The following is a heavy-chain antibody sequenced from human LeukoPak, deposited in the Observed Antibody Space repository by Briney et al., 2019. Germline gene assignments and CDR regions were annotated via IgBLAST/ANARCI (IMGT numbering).Heavy chain of an antibody. CDR2: ISGSGGNT. CDR1: GITFSSFA. Sequence: PGGSLRLSCAASGITFSSFAMTWVRQAPGKGLEWISGISGSGGNTYFADSVKGRFTISRDNSKNTLYLQMNSLRAEDTAVYYCAKRGPPQFDHRGQGTLVTVSS. J-gene: IGHJ4*02. CDR3: AKRGPPQFDH. V-gene: IGHV3-23*01.